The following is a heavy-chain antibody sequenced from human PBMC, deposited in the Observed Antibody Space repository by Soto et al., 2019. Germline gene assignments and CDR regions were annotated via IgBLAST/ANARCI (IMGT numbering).Heavy chain of an antibody. Sequence: GGSLRLSCAASGFTFSGSAMHWVRQASGKGLEWVGRIRSKTNSYATAYVASVKGRFTISRDDSKNTSYLQMNSLKTEDTAVYYCTSLELDYGGNYAFDIWGQGAMVTVSS. CDR3: TSLELDYGGNYAFDI. J-gene: IGHJ3*02. CDR2: IRSKTNSYAT. CDR1: GFTFSGSA. D-gene: IGHD4-17*01. V-gene: IGHV3-73*01.